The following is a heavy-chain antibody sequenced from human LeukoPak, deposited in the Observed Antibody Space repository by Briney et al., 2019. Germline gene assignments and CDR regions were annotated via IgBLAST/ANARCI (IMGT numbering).Heavy chain of an antibody. V-gene: IGHV3-30*03. J-gene: IGHJ5*02. CDR2: ISYDGDKK. Sequence: GGSLRLSCAASGFTFSSYSMNWVRQAPGKGLQWVAIISYDGDKKEYTDSVKGRLTISRDNSKNTLSLQMNSLRAEDTALYYCARGALAAGERLKNNWFDPWGQGTLVTVSS. D-gene: IGHD6-13*01. CDR3: ARGALAAGERLKNNWFDP. CDR1: GFTFSSYS.